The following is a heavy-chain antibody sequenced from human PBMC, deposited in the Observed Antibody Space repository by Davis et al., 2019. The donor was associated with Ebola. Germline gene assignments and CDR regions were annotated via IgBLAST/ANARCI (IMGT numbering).Heavy chain of an antibody. D-gene: IGHD6-13*01. CDR2: IKQDGSEK. V-gene: IGHV3-7*01. J-gene: IGHJ6*04. Sequence: GESLKISCEVSGFTFSTYWMNWVRRAPGKGLEWVANIKQDGSEKYYVDSVKGRFTISRDNAKNSLYLQMNSLRAEDTAVYYCARDPGSSWYFMDVWGKGTTVAVSS. CDR1: GFTFSTYW. CDR3: ARDPGSSWYFMDV.